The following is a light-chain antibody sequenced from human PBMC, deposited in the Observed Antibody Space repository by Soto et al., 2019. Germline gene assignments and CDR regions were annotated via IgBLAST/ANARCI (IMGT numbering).Light chain of an antibody. V-gene: IGKV3-15*01. Sequence: DIVLTQSPATLSVSPGERATLSCRASQSVSSNLAWYQQKPGQAPRLLIYGASTRATGIPARFSGSGSGTEFTLTISSLQSEDFAVYYCQQYDSSPSFGQGTKVDIK. CDR3: QQYDSSPS. J-gene: IGKJ1*01. CDR1: QSVSSN. CDR2: GAS.